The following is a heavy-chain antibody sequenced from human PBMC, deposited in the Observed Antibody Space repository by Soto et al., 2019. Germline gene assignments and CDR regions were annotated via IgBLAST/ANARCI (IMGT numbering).Heavy chain of an antibody. CDR1: GFTFSSYA. Sequence: GGSLRLSCSASGFTFSSYAMHWVRQAPGKGLEYVSAISSNGGSTYYADSVKGRFTISRDNSKNTLYLQMSSLRAEDTAVYYCVKGRYCSGGSCRTEYYFDYWGQGTLVTVSS. J-gene: IGHJ4*02. CDR2: ISSNGGST. CDR3: VKGRYCSGGSCRTEYYFDY. D-gene: IGHD2-15*01. V-gene: IGHV3-64D*08.